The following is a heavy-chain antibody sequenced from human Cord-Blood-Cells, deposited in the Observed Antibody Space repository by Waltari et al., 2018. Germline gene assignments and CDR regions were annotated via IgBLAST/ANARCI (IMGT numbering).Heavy chain of an antibody. D-gene: IGHD6-6*01. J-gene: IGHJ4*02. CDR3: ARDEYSSSSVDY. CDR1: GGSISRYY. Sequence: QVQLQESGPGLVKPSETLSLTCTVSGGSISRYYWSWIRQPAGKGLEWIGRIYTSGSTNYNPALKGRGAMSVDTSKNQFSLKLSSVTAADTAVYYCARDEYSSSSVDYWGQGTLVTVSS. CDR2: IYTSGST. V-gene: IGHV4-4*07.